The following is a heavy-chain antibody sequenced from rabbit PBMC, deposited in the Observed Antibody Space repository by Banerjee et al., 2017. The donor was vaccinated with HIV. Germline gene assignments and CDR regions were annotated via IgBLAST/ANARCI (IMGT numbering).Heavy chain of an antibody. CDR3: VSSYDGDL. Sequence: QEQLVESGGGLVQPGGSLKLSCKASGFDFTNYGMNWFRQAPGKGLEWIGYIDLVFGSTYYASWVNGRFTISSDNAQNTVDLQMNSLTAADTATYFCVSSYDGDLWGPGTLV. J-gene: IGHJ4*01. V-gene: IGHV1S47*01. CDR1: GFDFTNYG. D-gene: IGHD2-1*01. CDR2: IDLVFGST.